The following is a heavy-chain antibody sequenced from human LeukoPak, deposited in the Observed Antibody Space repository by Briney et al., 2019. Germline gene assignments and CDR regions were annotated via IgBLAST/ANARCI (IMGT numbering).Heavy chain of an antibody. CDR3: AGPRDDGDYDY. CDR1: GGTFSSYT. D-gene: IGHD4-17*01. V-gene: IGHV1-69*02. CDR2: IIPILGIA. Sequence: SLKVSCKASGGTFSSYTISWVRQAPGQGLEWMGRIIPILGIANYAQKFQGRVTITADKSTSTAYMELSSLRSEDTAVYYCAGPRDDGDYDYWGQGTLVTVSS. J-gene: IGHJ4*02.